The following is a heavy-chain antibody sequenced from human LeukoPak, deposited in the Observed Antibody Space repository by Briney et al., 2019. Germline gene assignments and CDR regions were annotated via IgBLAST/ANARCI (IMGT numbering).Heavy chain of an antibody. Sequence: GASVKVSCKASGGTFSSYAIGWVRQAPGQGLEWMGGIIPIFGTANYAQKFQGRVTITADESTSTAYMELSSLRSEDTAVYYCARVPPSVIAISDDAFDIWGQGTMVTVSS. CDR3: ARVPPSVIAISDDAFDI. CDR1: GGTFSSYA. V-gene: IGHV1-69*13. D-gene: IGHD2-21*01. J-gene: IGHJ3*02. CDR2: IIPIFGTA.